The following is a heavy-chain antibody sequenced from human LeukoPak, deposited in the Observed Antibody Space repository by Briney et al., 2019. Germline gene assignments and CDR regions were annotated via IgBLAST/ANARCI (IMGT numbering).Heavy chain of an antibody. CDR3: ARVPMPRSYSSSWYRILDY. J-gene: IGHJ4*02. Sequence: SETLSLTCAVYGGSFSGYYWSWIRQPPGKGLEWIGEINHSGSTNYNPSLKSRVTISVDTSKNQFSLKLSSVTAADTAVYYCARVPMPRSYSSSWYRILDYWGQGTLVTVSS. V-gene: IGHV4-34*01. CDR1: GGSFSGYY. D-gene: IGHD6-13*01. CDR2: INHSGST.